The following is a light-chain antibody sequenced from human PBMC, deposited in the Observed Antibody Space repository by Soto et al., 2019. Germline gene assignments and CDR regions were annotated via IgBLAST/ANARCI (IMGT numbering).Light chain of an antibody. CDR1: MSW. J-gene: IGKJ1*01. CDR3: QHYNSYSEA. CDR2: TAS. Sequence: MSWLAWYQQKPGKAPKPLIYTASSLESGVPSRFSGSGSGTEFTLTISSLQPEDFATYYCQHYNSYSEAFGQGTKVDIK. V-gene: IGKV1-5*03.